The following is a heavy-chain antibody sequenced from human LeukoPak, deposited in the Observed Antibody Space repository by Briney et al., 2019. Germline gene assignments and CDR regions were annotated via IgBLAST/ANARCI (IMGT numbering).Heavy chain of an antibody. D-gene: IGHD2-2*01. V-gene: IGHV1-69*13. CDR2: IIPIFGTA. J-gene: IGHJ6*02. CDR1: GGTFSSYA. Sequence: GASVKVSCKASGGTFSSYAISWVRQAPGQGLEWMGGIIPIFGTANYAQKFQGRATITADESTSTAYMELSSLRSEDTAVYYCARDQRHCSSTNCSPLSYYYYGMDVWGQGTTVTVSS. CDR3: ARDQRHCSSTNCSPLSYYYYGMDV.